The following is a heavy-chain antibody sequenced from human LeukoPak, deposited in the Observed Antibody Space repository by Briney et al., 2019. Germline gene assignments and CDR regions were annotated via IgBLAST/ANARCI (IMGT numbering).Heavy chain of an antibody. Sequence: GGSLRLSCAASGFTFSSYWMSWVRQAPGKGLEWVANIKQDGSENYYVDSVKGRFTISRDNAKNSLYLQMNSLRAEDTAVYYCARDPDPHYYDSSGYYSKFDYWGQGTLVTVSS. J-gene: IGHJ4*02. V-gene: IGHV3-7*01. D-gene: IGHD3-22*01. CDR3: ARDPDPHYYDSSGYYSKFDY. CDR1: GFTFSSYW. CDR2: IKQDGSEN.